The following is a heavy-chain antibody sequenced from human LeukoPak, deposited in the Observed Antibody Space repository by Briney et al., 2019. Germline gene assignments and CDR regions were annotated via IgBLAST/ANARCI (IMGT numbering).Heavy chain of an antibody. J-gene: IGHJ4*02. CDR3: ARDEPIVGGTIVDC. D-gene: IGHD1-26*01. CDR1: GYTFNTYG. Sequence: ASVKVSCKASGYTFNTYGISWVRQAPGQGLEWVGWISGYKGDTKYAPKLQGRVSMTTDTSTNYAQKFQGRVTMTTDTSTSTAYMELRSLRSDDTAVYYCARDEPIVGGTIVDCWGQGTLVTVSS. V-gene: IGHV1-18*01. CDR2: ISGYKGDT.